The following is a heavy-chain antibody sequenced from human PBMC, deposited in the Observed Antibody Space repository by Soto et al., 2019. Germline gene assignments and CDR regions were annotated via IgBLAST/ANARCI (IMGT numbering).Heavy chain of an antibody. V-gene: IGHV4-59*01. CDR1: SAPITKYY. CDR2: TYHSGCT. CDR3: ARIYDFWSGEQNTDYYYSYMDV. Sequence: SETLSLTCTVSSAPITKYYWGWVRQAPGRGLEWIGFTYHSGCTSYSPSLKSRVTMSVDPSKNQVSLKLSSVTAADTAVYYCARIYDFWSGEQNTDYYYSYMDVWGKGTTVTVSS. J-gene: IGHJ6*03. D-gene: IGHD3-3*01.